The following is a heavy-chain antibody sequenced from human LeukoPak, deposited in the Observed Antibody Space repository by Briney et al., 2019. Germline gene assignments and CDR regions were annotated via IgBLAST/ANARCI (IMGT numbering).Heavy chain of an antibody. V-gene: IGHV1-69*05. D-gene: IGHD3-10*01. J-gene: IGHJ6*03. Sequence: ASVKVSCKASGGTFSSYAISWVRQAPGQGLEWMGGIIPIFGTANYAQKFQGRVTITTDESTSTAYMELSSLRSEDTAVYYCARDSGYGSGSWDYYYYMDVWGKGTTVTVSS. CDR1: GGTFSSYA. CDR3: ARDSGYGSGSWDYYYYMDV. CDR2: IIPIFGTA.